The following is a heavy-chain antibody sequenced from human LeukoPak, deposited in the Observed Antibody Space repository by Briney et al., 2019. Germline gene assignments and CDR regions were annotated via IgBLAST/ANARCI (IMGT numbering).Heavy chain of an antibody. CDR2: ISSSSSYI. D-gene: IGHD6-13*01. CDR1: GFTFSSYS. CDR3: TRDWIPAAELCYFDY. J-gene: IGHJ4*02. V-gene: IGHV3-21*03. Sequence: GGSLRLSCAASGFTFSSYSMNWVRQAPGKGLEWVSSISSSSSYIYYADSVKGRFTISRDNAKNSLYLQMNSLKTEDTAVYHCTRDWIPAAELCYFDYWGQGALVTVSS.